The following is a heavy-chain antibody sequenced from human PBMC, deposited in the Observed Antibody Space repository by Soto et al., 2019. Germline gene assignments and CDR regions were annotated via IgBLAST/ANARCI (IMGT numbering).Heavy chain of an antibody. CDR2: IKEDGSER. Sequence: EVQLVASGGGLVQPGESLRLSCAASGFIFRNYLMSWVRQAPGRGLEWVANIKEDGSERYYVDSVNGRFTISRDNAKNSLYLEMTRPRADDTAIYYCAREKRANGYFDYWGQGTRVTVSS. V-gene: IGHV3-7*01. CDR1: GFIFRNYL. CDR3: AREKRANGYFDY. J-gene: IGHJ4*02. D-gene: IGHD6-25*01.